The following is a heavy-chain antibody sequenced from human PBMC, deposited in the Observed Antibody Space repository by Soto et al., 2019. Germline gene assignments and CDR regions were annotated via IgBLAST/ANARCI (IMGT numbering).Heavy chain of an antibody. CDR1: GFTFSSYS. CDR2: ISSSSSYI. V-gene: IGHV3-21*01. D-gene: IGHD2-2*01. J-gene: IGHJ6*03. Sequence: EVQLVESGGGLVKPGGSLRLSCAASGFTFSSYSMHWVRQAPGKGLEWVSSISSSSSYIYYADSVKGRFTISRDNAKNTLYLQMNSLRAEDTAVYYCARGERYCSSTSCYGRRDYYYYMHVWGKGTTVTVSS. CDR3: ARGERYCSSTSCYGRRDYYYYMHV.